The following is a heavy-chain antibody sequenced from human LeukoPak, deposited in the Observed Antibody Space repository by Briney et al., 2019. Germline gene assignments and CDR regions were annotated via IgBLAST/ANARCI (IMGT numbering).Heavy chain of an antibody. V-gene: IGHV1-69*13. D-gene: IGHD2-15*01. J-gene: IGHJ5*02. CDR3: ARGPVVVAAPQPWFDP. CDR1: GYTFTSYY. Sequence: WAPVKVSCKASGYTFTSYYIHWVRQAPGQGLEWMGGIIPIFGTANYAQKFQGRVTITADESTSTAYMELSSLRSEDTAVYYCARGPVVVAAPQPWFDPWGQGTLVTVSS. CDR2: IIPIFGTA.